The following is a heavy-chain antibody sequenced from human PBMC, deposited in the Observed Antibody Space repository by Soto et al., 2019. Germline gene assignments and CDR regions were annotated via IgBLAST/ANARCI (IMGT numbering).Heavy chain of an antibody. D-gene: IGHD6-19*01. CDR3: ARGDSNGWYFDY. CDR2: INPSGGST. CDR1: GYRFTTYQ. Sequence: ASVKVSCKASGYRFTTYQMHWVRQAPGQGLEWMGTINPSGGSTSYAQRFQGRVTMTRDTSTSTVYVEVSSLRSEDTALYYCARGDSNGWYFDYWGQGTRVTVSS. J-gene: IGHJ4*02. V-gene: IGHV1-46*01.